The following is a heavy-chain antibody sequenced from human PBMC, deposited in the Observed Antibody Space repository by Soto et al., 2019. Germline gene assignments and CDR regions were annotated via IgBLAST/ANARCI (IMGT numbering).Heavy chain of an antibody. J-gene: IGHJ4*02. Sequence: LSLTCTVSGGSISSSSYYWGWIRQPPGKGLEWIGSIYYSGTTYYNPSLKSRVTISVDTSKNQFSLKLSSVTAADTAVYYCARQRGYYDILTGYYTEFNFDYWGQGTLVTVSS. CDR2: IYYSGTT. CDR3: ARQRGYYDILTGYYTEFNFDY. V-gene: IGHV4-39*01. D-gene: IGHD3-9*01. CDR1: GGSISSSSYY.